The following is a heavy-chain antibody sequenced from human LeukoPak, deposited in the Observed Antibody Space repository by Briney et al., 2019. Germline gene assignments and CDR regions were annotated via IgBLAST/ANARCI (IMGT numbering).Heavy chain of an antibody. CDR3: ARGLRGYSYGYVPWELSYYMDV. CDR1: GGSISSYY. J-gene: IGHJ6*03. Sequence: SETLSLTCTVSGGSISSYYWTWIRQPAGKGLEWIGRMHSSGRTSYSPSLKSRVTISVDTSKNQFSLKLSSVTAADTAVYYCARGLRGYSYGYVPWELSYYMDVWGKGTTVTISS. V-gene: IGHV4-4*07. CDR2: MHSSGRT. D-gene: IGHD5-18*01.